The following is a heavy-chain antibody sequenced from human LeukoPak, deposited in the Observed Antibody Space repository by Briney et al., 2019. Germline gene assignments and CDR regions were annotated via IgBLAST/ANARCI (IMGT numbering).Heavy chain of an antibody. J-gene: IGHJ4*02. CDR3: AREYNGGNVDY. V-gene: IGHV3-66*01. CDR2: IYAGRNT. Sequence: GGSLRLSCVASGFAVSDYYMSWVRQAPGKGLEWVSLIYAGRNTYYADSVKGRFTVSRDNSKNTFYLQMNNLRAEDTAVYYCAREYNGGNVDYWGQGTLVTVSS. CDR1: GFAVSDYY. D-gene: IGHD4-23*01.